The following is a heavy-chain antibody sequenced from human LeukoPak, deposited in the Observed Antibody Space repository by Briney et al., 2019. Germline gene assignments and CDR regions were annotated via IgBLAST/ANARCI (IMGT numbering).Heavy chain of an antibody. D-gene: IGHD6-19*01. CDR1: GFTFSSYA. V-gene: IGHV3-23*01. Sequence: GGSLRLSCAASGFTFSSYAMSWVRLAPGKGLEWGSAISGSGGSTYYADSVKGRFTISRDNSKNTLYLQMNSLRAEDTAVYYCAKTMSSVWLFDYWGQGTLVTVSS. J-gene: IGHJ4*02. CDR2: ISGSGGST. CDR3: AKTMSSVWLFDY.